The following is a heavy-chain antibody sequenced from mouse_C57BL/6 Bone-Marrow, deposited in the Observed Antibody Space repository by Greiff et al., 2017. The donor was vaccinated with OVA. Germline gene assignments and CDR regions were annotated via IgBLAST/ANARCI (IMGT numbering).Heavy chain of an antibody. V-gene: IGHV14-4*01. J-gene: IGHJ3*01. CDR2: IDPENGDT. Sequence: EVKLVESGAELVRPGASVKLSCTASGFNIKDDYMHWVKQRPEQGLEWIGWIDPENGDTEYASKFQGKATITADTSSNTAYLQLSSLTSEDTAVYYCTPHGSSPWFAYWGQGTLVTVSA. CDR3: TPHGSSPWFAY. D-gene: IGHD1-1*01. CDR1: GFNIKDDY.